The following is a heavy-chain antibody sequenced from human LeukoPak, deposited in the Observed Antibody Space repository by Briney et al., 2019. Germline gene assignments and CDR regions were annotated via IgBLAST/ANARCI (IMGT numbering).Heavy chain of an antibody. J-gene: IGHJ3*02. D-gene: IGHD4/OR15-4a*01. CDR2: INSDGSST. Sequence: GGSLRLSCATSGFTFTSYWMHWVRQAPGKGLVWVSRINSDGSSTSYADSVKGRFTISRDNAKNTLYLQMNSLRAEDTAVYYCARALGLWSAFDIWGQGTMVTVSS. CDR1: GFTFTSYW. CDR3: ARALGLWSAFDI. V-gene: IGHV3-74*01.